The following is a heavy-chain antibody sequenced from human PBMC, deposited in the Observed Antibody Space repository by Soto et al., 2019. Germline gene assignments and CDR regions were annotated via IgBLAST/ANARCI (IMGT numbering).Heavy chain of an antibody. CDR1: GYTFSSYY. Sequence: ASVKVSCKASGYTFSSYYIHWVRQAPGPGLEWIGIINPRGGTTYAQKFQGRVTMTRDTSTSTVYMELSSLRSEDTAVYYCAREAGATITSYYYGMDVWG. J-gene: IGHJ6*02. V-gene: IGHV1-46*01. CDR2: INPRGGT. CDR3: AREAGATITSYYYGMDV. D-gene: IGHD5-12*01.